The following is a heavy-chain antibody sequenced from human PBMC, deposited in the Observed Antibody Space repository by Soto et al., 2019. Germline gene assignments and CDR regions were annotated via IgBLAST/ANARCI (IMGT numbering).Heavy chain of an antibody. CDR1: GYIFLYYY. CDR3: ARDSGGSGKATLDY. CDR2: FDPRDDTT. D-gene: IGHD3-10*01. Sequence: VASVKVSCKASGYIFLYYYINWVRQAPGQGLEWMGKFDPRDDTTDYAQKFQGRVTMTSDTSTSTAYMEVTSLTSEDTAVYYCARDSGGSGKATLDYWGQGTLVTVSS. V-gene: IGHV1-46*01. J-gene: IGHJ4*02.